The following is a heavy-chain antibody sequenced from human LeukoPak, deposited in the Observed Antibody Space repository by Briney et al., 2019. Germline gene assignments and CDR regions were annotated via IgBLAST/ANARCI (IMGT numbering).Heavy chain of an antibody. CDR3: ARKRKGAYDFDF. CDR1: GGSMSSYF. Sequence: SETLSLTCTVSGGSMSSYFWSWIRQPAGKGLEWIGRIYTSGSTNYDPSLQSRVTMSVDTSNNQFFLKINSVTAADTAVYYCARKRKGAYDFDFWGQGTLVTVSS. D-gene: IGHD3-16*01. CDR2: IYTSGST. J-gene: IGHJ4*02. V-gene: IGHV4-4*07.